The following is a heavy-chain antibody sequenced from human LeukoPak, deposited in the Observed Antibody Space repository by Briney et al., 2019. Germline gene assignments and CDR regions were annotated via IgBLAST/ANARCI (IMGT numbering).Heavy chain of an antibody. CDR3: ARMGATMTTAYFDS. CDR1: GGSISGSYW. V-gene: IGHV4-4*02. D-gene: IGHD4-17*01. CDR2: IYHTGTT. J-gene: IGHJ4*02. Sequence: MPSGTLSLTCAVSGGSISGSYWWTWVRQPPGKGLECMGEIYHTGTTNYNPSLRSRVTISLDTSKHQFSLKLSSVTAADTAVYYCARMGATMTTAYFDSWGQGTLVTVSS.